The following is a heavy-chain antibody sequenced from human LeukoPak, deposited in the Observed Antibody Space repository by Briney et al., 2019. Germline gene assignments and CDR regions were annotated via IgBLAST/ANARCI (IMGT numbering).Heavy chain of an antibody. D-gene: IGHD5-12*01. CDR2: IIPIFGTA. Sequence: GASVKVSCKAFGGTFSNYVTSGGRQAPGQGLEWMGGIIPIFGTANYAQKFQGRVTITADKSTSTAYMELSSLRSEDTAVYYCARDPYRVGYMDVWGKGTTVTVSS. V-gene: IGHV1-69*06. CDR1: GGTFSNYV. CDR3: ARDPYRVGYMDV. J-gene: IGHJ6*03.